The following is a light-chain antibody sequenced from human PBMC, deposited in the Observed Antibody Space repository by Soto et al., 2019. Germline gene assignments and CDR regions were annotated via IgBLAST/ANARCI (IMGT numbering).Light chain of an antibody. CDR1: QDISSW. J-gene: IGKJ4*01. Sequence: DIYLTQSPSSVSASVGDSVTITCRASQDISSWLAWYQQKPGKAPKLLIYTASLLESGVPSRFSGSGFGTDFTLTVSSLQPEDGATYYCQQSNTLVTFGGGTKVEI. CDR2: TAS. CDR3: QQSNTLVT. V-gene: IGKV1D-12*01.